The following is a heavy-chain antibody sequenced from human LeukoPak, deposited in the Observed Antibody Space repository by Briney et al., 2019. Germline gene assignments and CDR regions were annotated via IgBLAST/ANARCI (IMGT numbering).Heavy chain of an antibody. J-gene: IGHJ4*02. CDR1: GLTFSTYW. CDR2: IKQDGSEK. CDR3: ARDDGSYYGVGHPFDY. V-gene: IGHV3-7*01. D-gene: IGHD1-26*01. Sequence: PGGSLRLSCAVSGLTFSTYWMSWVRQAPGKGLEWVANIKQDGSEKYYVDSVKGRFTISRDNAKNSLYLQMNSLRAEDTAVYYCARDDGSYYGVGHPFDYWGQGTLVTVSS.